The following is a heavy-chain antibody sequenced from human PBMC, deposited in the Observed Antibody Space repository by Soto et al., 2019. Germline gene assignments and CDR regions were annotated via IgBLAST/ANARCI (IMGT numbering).Heavy chain of an antibody. V-gene: IGHV3-23*01. Sequence: GSLRLSCAASGFTVRSYAMSWVRQAPGKGQEWVSAISGSGGSTYYADSVKGRFTISRDNSKNTLYLQMNSLRAEDTAVYYCARGESHIIGFTSSPYSYYGMLVSVPAPTVTVSS. CDR1: GFTVRSYA. J-gene: IGHJ6*02. CDR2: ISGSGGST. CDR3: ARGESHIIGFTSSPYSYYGMLV. D-gene: IGHD2-21*01.